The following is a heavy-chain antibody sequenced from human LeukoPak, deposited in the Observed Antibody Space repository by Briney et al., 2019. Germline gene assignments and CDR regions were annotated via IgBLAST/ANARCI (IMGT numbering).Heavy chain of an antibody. CDR1: GGSISSSSYY. CDR2: IYYSGST. Sequence: SETLSLTCTVSGGSISSSSYYWGWIRQPPGKGLEWIGSIYYSGSTYYNPSLKSRVTISVDTSKNQFSLKLSSVTAADTAVYYCARRDGYNREYYFDCWGQGTLVTVSS. D-gene: IGHD5-24*01. V-gene: IGHV4-39*01. J-gene: IGHJ4*02. CDR3: ARRDGYNREYYFDC.